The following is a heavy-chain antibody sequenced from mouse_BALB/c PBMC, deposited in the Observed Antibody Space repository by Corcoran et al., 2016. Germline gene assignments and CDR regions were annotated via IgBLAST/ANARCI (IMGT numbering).Heavy chain of an antibody. CDR2: INTHSGVP. CDR1: GYTFTTAG. D-gene: IGHD2-4*01. V-gene: IGHV9-4*02. J-gene: IGHJ4*01. Sequence: QIQLVQSGPELKKPGETVRISCKASGYTFTTAGMKWVQKMPGKGLKWIGWINTHSGVPKYAEDFKGRFAFSLETSASTAYLQISNLKNEDTATYFCAYYDYAMDSWGQGTSVTVSS. CDR3: AYYDYAMDS.